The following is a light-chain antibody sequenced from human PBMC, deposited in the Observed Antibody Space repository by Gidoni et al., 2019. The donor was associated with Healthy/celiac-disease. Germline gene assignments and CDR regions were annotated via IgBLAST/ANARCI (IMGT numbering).Light chain of an antibody. V-gene: IGKV3-11*01. CDR3: QQRSNWPLT. CDR2: DAS. J-gene: IGKJ4*01. Sequence: EIVLTQCPATLCLSPGERATLSCRASQSVSRYLAWYQQKPGQAPRLLIYDASNRATGLPARCSGSGSGTDFTLTISRLEPEDFAFYYCQQRSNWPLTFGGGTKVEIK. CDR1: QSVSRY.